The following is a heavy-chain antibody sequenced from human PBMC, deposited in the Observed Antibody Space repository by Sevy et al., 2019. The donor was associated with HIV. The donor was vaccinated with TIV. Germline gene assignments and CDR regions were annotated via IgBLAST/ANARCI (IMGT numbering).Heavy chain of an antibody. V-gene: IGHV3-74*01. D-gene: IGHD6-13*01. CDR1: GFTFSSYW. CDR2: INSDGSST. CDR3: ARAGRGAQAAGTSGMDV. J-gene: IGHJ6*02. Sequence: GGSLRLSCAASGFTFSSYWMHWVRQAPGKGLVWVSRINSDGSSTSYADSVKGRFTISRDNAKNTLYLQMNSLRAEDTAVYYCARAGRGAQAAGTSGMDVWGQGTTVTVSS.